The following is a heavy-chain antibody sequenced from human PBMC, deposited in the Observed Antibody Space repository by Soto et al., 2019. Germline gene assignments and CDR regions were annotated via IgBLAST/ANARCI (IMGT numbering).Heavy chain of an antibody. CDR3: AREANYDSSGYEADFDY. Sequence: PGGSLRLSSAASGFTFSIYAMHWVRDAPGKGLEWVAVISYDGSNKYYADSVKGRFTISRDNSKNTLYLQMNSLRAEDTAVYYCAREANYDSSGYEADFDYWGQGTLVTVSS. D-gene: IGHD3-22*01. CDR1: GFTFSIYA. V-gene: IGHV3-30-3*01. J-gene: IGHJ4*02. CDR2: ISYDGSNK.